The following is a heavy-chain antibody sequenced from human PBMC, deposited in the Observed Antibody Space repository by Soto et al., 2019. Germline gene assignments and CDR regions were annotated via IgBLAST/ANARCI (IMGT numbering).Heavy chain of an antibody. J-gene: IGHJ5*02. V-gene: IGHV4-31*03. CDR3: ARDHRAPDAQFGFGELSREVSHWFDP. CDR1: GGSISSGGYY. CDR2: IYYSGST. Sequence: QVQLQESGPGLVKPSQTLSLTCTVSGGSISSGGYYWSWIRQHPGKGLEWIGYIYYSGSTYYNPSLKSRITISVDTSKNQFSLKLSSVTAADTAVYYCARDHRAPDAQFGFGELSREVSHWFDPWGQGTLVTVSS. D-gene: IGHD3-10*01.